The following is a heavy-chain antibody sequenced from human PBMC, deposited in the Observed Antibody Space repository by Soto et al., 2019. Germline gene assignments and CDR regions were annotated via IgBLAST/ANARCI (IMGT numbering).Heavy chain of an antibody. CDR2: VSVSGSS. Sequence: QVQLQESGPGLVKPSETLSLTCIVSGDSISRYYWSWIRQPAGKGLEWIGRVSVSGSSNYNPSLTSRVSMSVDASRNRFSLRLSSVTAADTAMYYCAKDLPYGVGQRQIHFWGQGTLVTVSS. D-gene: IGHD2-8*01. V-gene: IGHV4-4*07. CDR1: GDSISRYY. CDR3: AKDLPYGVGQRQIHF. J-gene: IGHJ4*02.